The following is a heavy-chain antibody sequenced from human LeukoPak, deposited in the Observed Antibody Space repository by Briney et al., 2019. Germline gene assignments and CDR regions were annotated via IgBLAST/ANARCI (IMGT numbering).Heavy chain of an antibody. CDR3: AREYGEGYYDY. J-gene: IGHJ4*02. V-gene: IGHV3-21*01. D-gene: IGHD3-22*01. CDR2: ISSSSSYI. Sequence: SGGSLRLSCAASGFTFNRHGMNWVRQAPGKGLEWVSSISSSSSYIYYADSVKGRFTISRDNAKNSLYLQMNSLRAEDTAVYYCAREYGEGYYDYWGQGTLVTVSS. CDR1: GFTFNRHG.